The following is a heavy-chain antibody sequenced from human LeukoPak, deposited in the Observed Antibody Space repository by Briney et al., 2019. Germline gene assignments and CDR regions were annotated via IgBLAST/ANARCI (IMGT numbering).Heavy chain of an antibody. CDR2: FTGGDGSA. J-gene: IGHJ4*02. Sequence: GSLRLSCVASGYPFSSYSMNWIRQAPGKGLEWVSTFTGGDGSAYYADSVKGRFTISRDNSKNTLYLQMNSLRAEDTALYYCAKEGFDYWGQGTLVTVSS. CDR3: AKEGFDY. CDR1: GYPFSSYS. V-gene: IGHV3-23*01.